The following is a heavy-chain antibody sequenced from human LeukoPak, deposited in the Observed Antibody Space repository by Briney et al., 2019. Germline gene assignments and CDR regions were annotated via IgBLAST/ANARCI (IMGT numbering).Heavy chain of an antibody. CDR2: MNPNSGNT. J-gene: IGHJ3*02. D-gene: IGHD5-24*01. Sequence: ASVKVSCKASGYTFTSYDINWVRQATGQGLEWMGWMNPNSGNTGYAQKFQGRVTMTRNTSISTAYMELSSLRSEDTAVYYCARTKSRWLQIRGAFDIWGQGTMATVSS. CDR3: ARTKSRWLQIRGAFDI. CDR1: GYTFTSYD. V-gene: IGHV1-8*01.